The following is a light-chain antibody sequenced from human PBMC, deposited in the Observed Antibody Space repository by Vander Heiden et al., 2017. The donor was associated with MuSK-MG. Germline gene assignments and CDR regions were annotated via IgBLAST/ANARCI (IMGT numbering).Light chain of an antibody. V-gene: IGKV1-33*01. CDR2: DVS. CDR3: DQYEKVPHT. J-gene: IGKJ2*01. Sequence: DIQMTQPPSSLSASVGQRVAKIFQSSHAINNYVNSYQHKPRKAPKLLIVDVSNFHTGGPARFSGSGSGTDRMCTSIIMQPKDLATDQVDQYEKVPHTCGQGTRLEMK. CDR1: HAINNY.